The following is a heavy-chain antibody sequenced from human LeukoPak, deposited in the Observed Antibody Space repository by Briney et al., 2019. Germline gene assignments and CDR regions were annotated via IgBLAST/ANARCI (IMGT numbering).Heavy chain of an antibody. Sequence: SETLSLTCTVSGGSISSYYWSWIRQPAGKGLEWIGRIYTSGSTNYNPSLKSRVTMSVDTSKNQFSLKLSSVTAADTAVYYCARGRTSHPPYGMDVWGQGTTVTVSS. D-gene: IGHD2-2*01. CDR3: ARGRTSHPPYGMDV. CDR1: GGSISSYY. V-gene: IGHV4-4*07. CDR2: IYTSGST. J-gene: IGHJ6*02.